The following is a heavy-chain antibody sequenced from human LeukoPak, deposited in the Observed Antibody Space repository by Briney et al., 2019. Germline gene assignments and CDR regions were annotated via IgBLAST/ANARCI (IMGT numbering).Heavy chain of an antibody. V-gene: IGHV4-31*03. J-gene: IGHJ5*02. CDR2: IYNTGSA. CDR1: GVSISSGDYY. Sequence: KTSQTLSLTCTVSGVSISSGDYYWSWIRQRPGKGLEWIGYIYNTGSAYYNPSPKSRATISVDTSKNQFSLKLSSVTAADTAVYYCARDRRNRADLWGQGALVTVSS. CDR3: ARDRRNRADL.